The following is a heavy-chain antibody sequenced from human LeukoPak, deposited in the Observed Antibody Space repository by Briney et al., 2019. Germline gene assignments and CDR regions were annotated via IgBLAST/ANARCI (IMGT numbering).Heavy chain of an antibody. CDR1: GGTFSSYA. J-gene: IGHJ5*02. CDR3: ARADSYDSSGYYSPDWFDP. D-gene: IGHD3-22*01. V-gene: IGHV1-69*04. CDR2: IIPILGIA. Sequence: GASVKVSCKASGGTFSSYAISWVRQAPGQGLEWMGRIIPILGIANYAQKFQGRVTITADKSTSTAYMELSSLRSEDTAVYYCARADSYDSSGYYSPDWFDPWGQGTLVTVSS.